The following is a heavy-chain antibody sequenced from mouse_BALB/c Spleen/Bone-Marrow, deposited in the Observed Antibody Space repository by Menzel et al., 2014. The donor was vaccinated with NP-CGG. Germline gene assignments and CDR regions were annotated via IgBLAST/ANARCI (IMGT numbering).Heavy chain of an antibody. V-gene: IGHV1-18*01. CDR1: GYSFTGYT. D-gene: IGHD1-1*01. Sequence: EVKLQESGPELVKPGASMKISCKASGYSFTGYTMNWVKQSHGRNLEWIGLINPYNGGTSYNQKFKGKATLTVDKSSSTAYMELLSLTSEDSAVYYCARVYYGSSTYYFDYWGQGTTLTVSS. J-gene: IGHJ2*01. CDR3: ARVYYGSSTYYFDY. CDR2: INPYNGGT.